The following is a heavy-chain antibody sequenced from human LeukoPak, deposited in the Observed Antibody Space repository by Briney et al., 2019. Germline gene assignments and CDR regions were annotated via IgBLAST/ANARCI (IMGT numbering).Heavy chain of an antibody. V-gene: IGHV3-23*01. CDR1: GFTFSSHG. D-gene: IGHD4-17*01. CDR2: ISPSGGIT. J-gene: IGHJ6*03. Sequence: GGSLRLSCAASGFTFSSHGMNCVRQAPGKGLEWVSGISPSGGITYYTDSVKGRFTISRDNSKNTVSLQMNSLRGEDTAVYYCAKLRGAAIRNYYMDVWGKGTTVTVSS. CDR3: AKLRGAAIRNYYMDV.